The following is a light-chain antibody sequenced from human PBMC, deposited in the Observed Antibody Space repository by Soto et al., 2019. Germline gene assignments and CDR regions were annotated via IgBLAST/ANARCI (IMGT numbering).Light chain of an antibody. CDR1: QSIGNY. Sequence: EVVLTQSPATLSLSPGEGATLSCRASQSIGNYLAWYQQKPCQAPRLLIYATSNRATGIPARFSGSGSGTDFTLTISSLEPEYLAVDYCQHRSSWPFTFGPGTKVYIK. CDR3: QHRSSWPFT. V-gene: IGKV3-11*01. CDR2: ATS. J-gene: IGKJ3*01.